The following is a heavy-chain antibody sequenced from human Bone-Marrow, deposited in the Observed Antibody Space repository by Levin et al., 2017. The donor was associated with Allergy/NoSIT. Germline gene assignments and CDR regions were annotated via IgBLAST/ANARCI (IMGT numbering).Heavy chain of an antibody. CDR2: ISYDGSYK. D-gene: IGHD2-8*01. CDR1: GFPFNIYD. V-gene: IGHV3-30*18. Sequence: PGGSLRLSCAVSGFPFNIYDMHWVRQAPGKGLEWVAIISYDGSYKHSADSVKGRFTISRDNSKSTLYLQMNSLRTEDTAVYYCAKLVIMGRNLFDFWGQGTLVTVSS. CDR3: AKLVIMGRNLFDF. J-gene: IGHJ4*02.